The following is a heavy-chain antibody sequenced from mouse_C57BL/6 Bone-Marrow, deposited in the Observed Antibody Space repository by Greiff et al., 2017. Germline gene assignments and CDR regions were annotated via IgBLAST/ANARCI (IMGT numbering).Heavy chain of an antibody. CDR3: ARAITTVKSSFAY. V-gene: IGHV1-64*01. CDR2: IHPNSGST. CDR1: GYTFTSYW. J-gene: IGHJ3*01. Sequence: VQLQQSGAELVKPGASVKLSCKASGYTFTSYWMHWVKQRPGQGLEWIGMIHPNSGSTNYNEKFKSKATLTVDKSSSTAYMQLSSLTSEDSAVYYCARAITTVKSSFAYWGQGTLVTVSA. D-gene: IGHD1-1*01.